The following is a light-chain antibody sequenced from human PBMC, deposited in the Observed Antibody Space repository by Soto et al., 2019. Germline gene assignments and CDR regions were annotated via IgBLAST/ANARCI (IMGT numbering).Light chain of an antibody. V-gene: IGLV2-14*01. J-gene: IGLJ2*01. CDR1: SSDIASYNF. CDR2: VVS. CDR3: SSFSGSTTPVV. Sequence: QSALTQPASVSGSPGQSITISCTGTSSDIASYNFVSWYQQHPGKAPKLLLYVVSNRPSGVTDRFSGSKSGITASLTISGLQAEDEADYFCSSFSGSTTPVVFGGGTKLTVL.